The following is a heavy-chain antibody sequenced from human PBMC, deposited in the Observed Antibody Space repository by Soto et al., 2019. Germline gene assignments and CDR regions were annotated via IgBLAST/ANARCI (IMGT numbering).Heavy chain of an antibody. Sequence: QVQLQESGPGLVRPSQTLSLACTVSGGSVDSGGSYWSWIRQHPGKGLEWIGYMSSSGGTYYNPSHKSRVNXSXTXXKNQFTLKLSLVTAAGTTVYYCARVYYDVCSATNYCYGMDLWGLCTAVTVSS. J-gene: IGHJ6*02. D-gene: IGHD3-16*01. V-gene: IGHV4-31*03. CDR1: GGSVDSGGSY. CDR3: ARVYYDVCSATNYCYGMDL. CDR2: MSSSGGT.